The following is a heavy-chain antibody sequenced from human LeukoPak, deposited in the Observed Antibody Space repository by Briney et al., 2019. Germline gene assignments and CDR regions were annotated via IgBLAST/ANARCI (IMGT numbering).Heavy chain of an antibody. CDR2: IYYSGST. CDR1: GGSISSYY. V-gene: IGHV4-59*01. J-gene: IGHJ4*02. CDR3: ARDGYYGDYAIDY. D-gene: IGHD4-17*01. Sequence: SETLSLTCTVSGGSISSYYWSWIRQPPGKGLEWIGYIYYSGSTNYNPSLKSRVTISVDTPKNQFSLKLSSVTAADTAVYYCARDGYYGDYAIDYWGQGTLVTVSS.